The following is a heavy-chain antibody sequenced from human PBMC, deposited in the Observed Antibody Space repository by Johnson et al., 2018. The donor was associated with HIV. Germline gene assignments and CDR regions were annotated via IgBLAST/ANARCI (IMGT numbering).Heavy chain of an antibody. Sequence: QVQLVESGGGVVQPGGSLRLSCAASGFTFSSYGMHWVRQAPGKGPEWVAVISFDGNLKKYADSVKGRFIISRDNAKNSLYLQMNSLRAEDTAVYYCAREAGGFDIWGQGTMVTVSS. CDR1: GFTFSSYG. CDR3: AREAGGFDI. CDR2: ISFDGNLK. J-gene: IGHJ3*02. V-gene: IGHV3-33*01. D-gene: IGHD1-26*01.